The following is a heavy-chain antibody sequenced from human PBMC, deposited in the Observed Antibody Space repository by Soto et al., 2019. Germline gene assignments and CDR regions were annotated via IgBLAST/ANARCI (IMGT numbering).Heavy chain of an antibody. CDR2: IYPGDSDT. J-gene: IGHJ6*03. CDR3: ARRWTTSDYYYYMDV. V-gene: IGHV5-51*01. Sequence: GESLKISCKGSGYSFTSYWIGWVRQMPGKGLEWMGIIYPGDSDTRYSPSFQGQVTISADKSISTAYLQWSSLKASDTAMYYCARRWTTSDYYYYMDVWGKGTTVTVSS. CDR1: GYSFTSYW. D-gene: IGHD4-17*01.